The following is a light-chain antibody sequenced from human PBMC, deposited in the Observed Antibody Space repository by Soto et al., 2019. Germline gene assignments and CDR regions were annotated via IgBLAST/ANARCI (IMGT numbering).Light chain of an antibody. CDR3: QQYNNWPRT. CDR1: QSVSIN. J-gene: IGKJ1*01. CDR2: GAS. Sequence: EIVMTQSPATLSVSPGERATLSCRASQSVSINLAWYQQKPGQAPRLLISGASTRATGIPARFSGSGSGTEFTLTISSLQSEDFAVYYCQQYNNWPRTFGKGTKV. V-gene: IGKV3-15*01.